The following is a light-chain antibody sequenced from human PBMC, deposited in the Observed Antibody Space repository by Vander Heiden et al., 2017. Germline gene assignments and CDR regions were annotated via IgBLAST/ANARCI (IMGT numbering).Light chain of an antibody. V-gene: IGLV3-1*01. J-gene: IGLJ2*01. CDR3: QAWDNNTVI. CDR1: ELGDKY. CDR2: QDT. Sequence: SFELAQPPSVSVSPGQTASITCSGYELGDKYACWYQQKPGQSPVLVIYQDTKRPSGIPERISGSNSGNTATLTISGTEAMDEADYFCQAWDNNTVIFGGGTKL.